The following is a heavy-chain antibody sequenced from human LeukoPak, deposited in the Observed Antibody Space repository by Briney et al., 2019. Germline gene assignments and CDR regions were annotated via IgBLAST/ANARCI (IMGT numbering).Heavy chain of an antibody. D-gene: IGHD4-17*01. CDR3: ATPHDYGDGGYYYYGMDV. V-gene: IGHV1-2*02. CDR1: GYTFTGYY. CDR2: INPNSGGT. Sequence: GASVKVSCKASGYTFTGYYMHWVRQAPGQGLEWMGWINPNSGGTNYAQKFQGRVTMTRDTSISTAYMELSRLRSDDTAVYYCATPHDYGDGGYYYYGMDVWGQGTTVTVSS. J-gene: IGHJ6*02.